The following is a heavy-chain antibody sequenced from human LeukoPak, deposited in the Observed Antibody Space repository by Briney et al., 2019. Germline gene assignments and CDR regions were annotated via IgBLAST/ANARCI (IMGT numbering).Heavy chain of an antibody. Sequence: GGSLRLSCAASGFTVSSNYMSWVRQAPGKGLEWVSAISGSGGSTYYADSVKGRFTISRDNSKNTLYLQMNSLRAEDTAVYYCASPYGYFDYWGQGTLVTVSS. V-gene: IGHV3-23*01. J-gene: IGHJ4*02. CDR3: ASPYGYFDY. D-gene: IGHD4-17*01. CDR2: ISGSGGST. CDR1: GFTVSSNY.